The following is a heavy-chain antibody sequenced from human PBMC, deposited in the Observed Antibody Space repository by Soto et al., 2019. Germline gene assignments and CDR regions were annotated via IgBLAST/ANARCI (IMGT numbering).Heavy chain of an antibody. J-gene: IGHJ4*02. CDR3: ARGAQGFFPVSGIYFYFDH. Sequence: VKVSCKTSGYIFTDHLIHWVRQSPGQGLQWVGWVHPDSGGTNVAQAFQDRVTMTADTSITTAYMDLARLRPDDTAIFYCARGAQGFFPVSGIYFYFDHWGQGTPVTVSS. V-gene: IGHV1-2*02. CDR2: VHPDSGGT. CDR1: GYIFTDHL. D-gene: IGHD3-22*01.